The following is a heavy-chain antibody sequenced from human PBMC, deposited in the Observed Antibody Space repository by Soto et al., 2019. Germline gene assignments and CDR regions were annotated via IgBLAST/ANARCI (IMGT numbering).Heavy chain of an antibody. J-gene: IGHJ4*02. V-gene: IGHV3-30*18. CDR3: AKDRPPEQGRESFDY. CDR2: ISYDGSNK. Sequence: GGSLRLSCAASGFTFSSYGMHWVRQAPGKGLEWVAVISYDGSNKYYADSVKGRFTISRDNSKNTLYLQMNSLRAEDTAVYYCAKDRPPEQGRESFDYWGQGTLVTVSS. CDR1: GFTFSSYG.